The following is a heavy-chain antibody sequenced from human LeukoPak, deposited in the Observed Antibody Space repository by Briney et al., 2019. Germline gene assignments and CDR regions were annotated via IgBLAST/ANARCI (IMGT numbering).Heavy chain of an antibody. CDR1: GYSFTSYW. CDR2: IYPGDSDT. CDR3: ARRGYSYDRYYFDY. V-gene: IGHV5-51*01. D-gene: IGHD5-18*01. Sequence: GEFLKISCKGSGYSFTSYWIGWVRQMPGKGLEWMGIIYPGDSDTRYSPSFQGRVTISADKSISTAYLQWSSLKASDSAMYYCARRGYSYDRYYFDYWGQGTLVTVSS. J-gene: IGHJ4*02.